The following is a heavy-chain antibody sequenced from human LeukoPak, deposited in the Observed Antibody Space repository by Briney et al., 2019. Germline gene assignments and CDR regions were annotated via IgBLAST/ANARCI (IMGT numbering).Heavy chain of an antibody. Sequence: GGSLRLSCAASGFTISSYAMSWLRQAPGKGLEGVSAISGSGGSTYYADSVKGRFTISRDNSKNTLYLQMNGLRAEDTAVYYCAKGVWATILTNDAFDIWGQGTMVTVSS. D-gene: IGHD3-9*01. V-gene: IGHV3-23*01. CDR1: GFTISSYA. CDR3: AKGVWATILTNDAFDI. J-gene: IGHJ3*02. CDR2: ISGSGGST.